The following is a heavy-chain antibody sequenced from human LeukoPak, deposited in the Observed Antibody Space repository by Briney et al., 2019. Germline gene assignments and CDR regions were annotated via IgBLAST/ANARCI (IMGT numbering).Heavy chain of an antibody. D-gene: IGHD3-22*01. V-gene: IGHV4-4*07. CDR1: GGSISSYY. J-gene: IGHJ4*02. CDR3: ARVADYYDSSGYPLDLNFDY. Sequence: SETLSLTCTVSGGSISSYYWSWIRQPAGKGLEWIGRIYTSGSTNYSPSLKSRVTMSVDMSKNQFSLKLSSVTAADTAVYYCARVADYYDSSGYPLDLNFDYWGQGTLVTVSS. CDR2: IYTSGST.